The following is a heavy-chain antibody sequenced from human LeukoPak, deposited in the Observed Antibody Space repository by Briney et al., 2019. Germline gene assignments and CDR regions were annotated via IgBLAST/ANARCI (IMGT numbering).Heavy chain of an antibody. D-gene: IGHD6-6*01. CDR3: ARDSHGDSSSSSFFL. Sequence: SVKVSCKTSEDSFSTHTVSWVRQAPGQGLEWIGGFIPIFDESRYANKFQGRVTITKDDSTNTAYMELSRLRSDDTAVYYCARDSHGDSSSSSFFLWGQGTLVTVSS. CDR1: EDSFSTHT. J-gene: IGHJ4*02. V-gene: IGHV1-69*05. CDR2: FIPIFDES.